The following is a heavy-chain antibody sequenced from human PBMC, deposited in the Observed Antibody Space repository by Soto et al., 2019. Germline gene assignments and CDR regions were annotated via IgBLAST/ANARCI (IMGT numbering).Heavy chain of an antibody. Sequence: QVHLVQSGAEVKKPGASVKVSCKASGYTFTSYGITWVRQAPGQGLEWMGWISAHNGNTDYAQKLQGRVIVTRATSTATALLEMRSLLTEDDAVYYCGRGRYGDYWGQRAL. CDR2: ISAHNGNT. D-gene: IGHD1-1*01. CDR1: GYTFTSYG. V-gene: IGHV1-18*01. CDR3: GRGRYGDY. J-gene: IGHJ4*02.